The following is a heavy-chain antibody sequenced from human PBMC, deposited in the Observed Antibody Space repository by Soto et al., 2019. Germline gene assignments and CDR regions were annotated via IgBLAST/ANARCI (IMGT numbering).Heavy chain of an antibody. CDR1: GYSFTSYW. V-gene: IGHV5-51*01. D-gene: IGHD3-16*01. CDR2: IYPGDSDT. J-gene: IGHJ6*02. Sequence: GDSLKISCKGSGYSFTSYWIGWVRQMPGKDLEWMGIIYPGDSDTRYSPSFQGQVTISADKSISTAYLQWSSLKASDTAMYYCARHGARRGYYYGMDVWRQGTTVTAP. CDR3: ARHGARRGYYYGMDV.